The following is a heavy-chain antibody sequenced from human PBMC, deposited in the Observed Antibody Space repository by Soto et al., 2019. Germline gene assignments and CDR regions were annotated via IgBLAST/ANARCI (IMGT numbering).Heavy chain of an antibody. CDR1: GGTFSSYA. CDR3: ARVYSSGPLDY. J-gene: IGHJ4*02. CDR2: IIPIFGTA. D-gene: IGHD6-19*01. Sequence: SVKVSCKASGGTFSSYAISWVRQAPGQGLEWMGGIIPIFGTANYAQKFQGRVTITADKSTSTAYTELSSLRSEDTAVYYCARVYSSGPLDYLGQGTLVTVSS. V-gene: IGHV1-69*06.